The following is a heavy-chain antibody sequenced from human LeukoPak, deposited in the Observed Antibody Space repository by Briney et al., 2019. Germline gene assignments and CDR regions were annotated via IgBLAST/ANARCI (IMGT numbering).Heavy chain of an antibody. Sequence: SETLSLTCAVSGYSISSGYCWGWIRQPPGNGLEWIGRIYHSGSTYYNPSLKSRVTISVDTSKNQFSLKLSSVTAADTAVYYCARVATTTNPPQRPFDYWGQGTLVTVSS. D-gene: IGHD5-12*01. V-gene: IGHV4-38-2*01. CDR1: GYSISSGYC. CDR2: IYHSGST. CDR3: ARVATTTNPPQRPFDY. J-gene: IGHJ4*02.